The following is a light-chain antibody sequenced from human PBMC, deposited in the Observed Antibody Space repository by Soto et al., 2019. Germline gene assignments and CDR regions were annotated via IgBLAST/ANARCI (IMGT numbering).Light chain of an antibody. CDR2: AAS. CDR3: QQYGTSPRT. V-gene: IGKV3-20*01. CDR1: QSLSSSY. Sequence: EVVLTQSPGTLSLSPGDRATLSCRASQSLSSSYLAWYQQKPGQAPRLLIYAASRRATGIPDRFSGSGSGTDFTLAISRLEPDDFAVYYCQQYGTSPRTFGQGTKVEIK. J-gene: IGKJ1*01.